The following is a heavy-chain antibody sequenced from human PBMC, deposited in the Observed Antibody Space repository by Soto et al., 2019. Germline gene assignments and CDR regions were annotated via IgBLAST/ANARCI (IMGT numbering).Heavy chain of an antibody. V-gene: IGHV3-20*04. D-gene: IGHD2-2*01. CDR2: INWNAGST. J-gene: IGHJ4*02. CDR1: GFTFDDYA. CDR3: ARCSSTSCYVLASFDY. Sequence: EVELVESGGGVVRPGGSLRLSCAASGFTFDDYAMSWVRQGPGKGLEWVASINWNAGSTTYADCVKGRFTISRDNAKNSLYLQINCLRADDTGLYYCARCSSTSCYVLASFDYWGQGTLVTVSS.